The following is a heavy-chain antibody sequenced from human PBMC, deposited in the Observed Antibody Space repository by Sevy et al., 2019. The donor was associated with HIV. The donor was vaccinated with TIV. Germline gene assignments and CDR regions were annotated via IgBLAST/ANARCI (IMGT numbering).Heavy chain of an antibody. Sequence: SETLSLICSVSGGSISSSSYYWGWVRQPPGKGLEGIGSIYYTGTTYYNPSLKSRVTISKDTSKNQLSLKLSSVTAADTAVYHCARPESLQYNYAFDSWGPGTLVTVSS. CDR2: IYYTGTT. D-gene: IGHD5-18*01. CDR3: ARPESLQYNYAFDS. V-gene: IGHV4-39*01. CDR1: GGSISSSSYY. J-gene: IGHJ4*02.